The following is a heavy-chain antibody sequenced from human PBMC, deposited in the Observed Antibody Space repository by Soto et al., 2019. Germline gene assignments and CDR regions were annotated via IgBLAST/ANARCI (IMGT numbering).Heavy chain of an antibody. Sequence: QVQLQESGPGLVQPSGTLSLTCAVSGDSINNIHWWGWVRQTPGKGLEWIGETYHSGTTNYNPSLTTRVTTSIDKSKHQFSLKITSVTAAATAVYYCAREVNSSPARGPNWFDPWGQGTLVTVSS. CDR3: AREVNSSPARGPNWFDP. D-gene: IGHD6-13*01. CDR2: TYHSGTT. CDR1: GDSINNIHW. J-gene: IGHJ5*02. V-gene: IGHV4-4*02.